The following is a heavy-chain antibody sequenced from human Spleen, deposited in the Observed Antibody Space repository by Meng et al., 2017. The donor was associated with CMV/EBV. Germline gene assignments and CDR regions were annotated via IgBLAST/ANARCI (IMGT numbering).Heavy chain of an antibody. J-gene: IGHJ4*02. CDR1: GFSFMSYS. CDR2: ITGAGST. Sequence: GESLKISCAASGFSFMSYSMSWVRQAPGKGLEWVSTITGAGSTYYADSVKGRFTISRDNAKNSLYLQMNSLRAEDTAVYYCAIGLGHLRPDYWGRGTLVTVSS. V-gene: IGHV3-21*01. CDR3: AIGLGHLRPDY.